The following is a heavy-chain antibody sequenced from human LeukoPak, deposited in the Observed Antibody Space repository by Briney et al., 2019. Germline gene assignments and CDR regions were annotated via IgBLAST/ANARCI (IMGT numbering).Heavy chain of an antibody. J-gene: IGHJ6*03. CDR3: ASRSSSSSNWGYMDV. V-gene: IGHV5-51*01. CDR2: IYPGDSDT. D-gene: IGHD6-6*01. Sequence: GESLKISCKGSGYSFTSYWIGWVRQMPGKGLEWMGIIYPGDSDTRYSPSFQGQVTISAYKSISTAYLQWSSLKASDTAMYYCASRSSSSSNWGYMDVWGKGTTVTISS. CDR1: GYSFTSYW.